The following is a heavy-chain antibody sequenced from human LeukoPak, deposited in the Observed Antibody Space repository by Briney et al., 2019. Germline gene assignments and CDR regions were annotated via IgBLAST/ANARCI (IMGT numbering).Heavy chain of an antibody. V-gene: IGHV3-74*01. Sequence: GGSQRLSCAASGFTFSDYWMHRVRQAPGKGLVWVSRIDTDESSATYADSVKGRFTISRDDAKNTVYLQMNSLSVKDTGVYYCASALTTVTHHFHYWGQGTLVSVSS. D-gene: IGHD4-17*01. J-gene: IGHJ4*02. CDR3: ASALTTVTHHFHY. CDR2: IDTDESSA. CDR1: GFTFSDYW.